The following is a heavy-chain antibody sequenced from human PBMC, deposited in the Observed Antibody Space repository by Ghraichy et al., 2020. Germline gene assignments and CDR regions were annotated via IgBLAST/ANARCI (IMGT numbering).Heavy chain of an antibody. J-gene: IGHJ4*02. CDR1: GGSISSYY. V-gene: IGHV4-4*07. D-gene: IGHD1-26*01. Sequence: SETLSLTCTVSGGSISSYYWSWIRQPAGKGLEWIGRIYTSGSTNYNPSLKSRVTMSVDTSKNQFSLKLSSVTAADTAVYYCARDREFSGSYRTYTDYFDYWGQGTLDTVSS. CDR3: ARDREFSGSYRTYTDYFDY. CDR2: IYTSGST.